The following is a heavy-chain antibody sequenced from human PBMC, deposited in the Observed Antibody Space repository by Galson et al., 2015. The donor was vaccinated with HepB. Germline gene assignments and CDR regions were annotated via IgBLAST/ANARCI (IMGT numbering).Heavy chain of an antibody. D-gene: IGHD2-15*01. CDR2: IWYDGSNK. J-gene: IGHJ4*02. V-gene: IGHV3-33*01. CDR1: GFTFSSYG. Sequence: SLRLSCAASGFTFSSYGMHWVRQAPGKGLEWVAVIWYDGSNKYYADSVKGRFTISRDNSKNTLYLQMNSLRAEDTAVYYCARSWAAAYYFDYWGQGTLVTVSS. CDR3: ARSWAAAYYFDY.